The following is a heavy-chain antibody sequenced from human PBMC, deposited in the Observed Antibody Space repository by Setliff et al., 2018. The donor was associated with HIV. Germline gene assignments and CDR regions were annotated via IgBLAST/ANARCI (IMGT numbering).Heavy chain of an antibody. CDR2: FDPEDGSA. J-gene: IGHJ3*02. CDR3: AMSMTTYPVSRAFDI. Sequence: ASVKVSCKISGYTLTELSIHWVRQAPGKGLEWMANFDPEDGSADYAQRFQGRVTITADESTSTAYMELSSLRSEDTAVYYCAMSMTTYPVSRAFDIWGQGTMVTVSS. D-gene: IGHD4-4*01. V-gene: IGHV1-24*01. CDR1: GYTLTELS.